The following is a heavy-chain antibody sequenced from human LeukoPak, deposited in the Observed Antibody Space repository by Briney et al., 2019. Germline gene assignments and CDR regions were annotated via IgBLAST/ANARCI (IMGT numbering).Heavy chain of an antibody. CDR3: AKDSAAARRRHIDY. D-gene: IGHD6-6*01. V-gene: IGHV3-30*18. CDR1: GFTFSSYG. J-gene: IGHJ4*02. Sequence: PGGSLRLSCAASGFTFSSYGMHWVRQAPGKGLEWVAVISYDGSNKYYADSVKGRFTISRDNSKNTLYLQMNSLRAEDTAVYYCAKDSAAARRRHIDYWGQGTLVTVSS. CDR2: ISYDGSNK.